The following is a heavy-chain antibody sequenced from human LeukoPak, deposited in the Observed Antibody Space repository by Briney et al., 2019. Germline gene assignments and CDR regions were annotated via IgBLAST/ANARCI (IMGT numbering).Heavy chain of an antibody. CDR2: IIHIYGTA. CDR3: ARAGDYVGGGGGFDP. J-gene: IGHJ5*02. CDR1: GGTFSSYA. Sequence: GSSVKVSCEASGGTFSSYAISWVRQAPGQGLEWMGRIIHIYGTANYAQKFQGRVTITTDESTSTAYMELSSLRSEDTAVYYCARAGDYVGGGGGFDPWDQGTLVTVSS. V-gene: IGHV1-69*05. D-gene: IGHD3-16*01.